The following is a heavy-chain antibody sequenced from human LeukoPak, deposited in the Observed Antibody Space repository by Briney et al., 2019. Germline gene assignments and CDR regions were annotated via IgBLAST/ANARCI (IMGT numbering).Heavy chain of an antibody. CDR3: AKDLYQLLAFDY. CDR1: GFTFSSYG. Sequence: GGTLRLSCAASGFTFSSYGMSWVRQAPGKGLEWVSAISGSGGSTYYADSVKGRFTISRDNSKNTVYLQMNSLRAEDTAVYYCAKDLYQLLAFDYWGQGTLVTVSS. CDR2: ISGSGGST. J-gene: IGHJ4*02. D-gene: IGHD2-2*01. V-gene: IGHV3-23*01.